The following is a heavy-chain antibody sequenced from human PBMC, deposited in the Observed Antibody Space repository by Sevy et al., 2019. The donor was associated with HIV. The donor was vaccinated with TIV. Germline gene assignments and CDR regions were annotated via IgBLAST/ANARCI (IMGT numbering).Heavy chain of an antibody. Sequence: GGSLRLSCAASGFTFANHAIHWVRQAPGKGLEWVAIISFDGRNGHYAASVKDRLSISRDNSNNTVDLQMVRLRSENADVYDRARDPCTDGACFSSGYFDHWGHGTLVTVSS. D-gene: IGHD6-6*01. V-gene: IGHV3-30*04. CDR1: GFTFANHA. CDR2: ISFDGRNG. J-gene: IGHJ4*01. CDR3: ARDPCTDGACFSSGYFDH.